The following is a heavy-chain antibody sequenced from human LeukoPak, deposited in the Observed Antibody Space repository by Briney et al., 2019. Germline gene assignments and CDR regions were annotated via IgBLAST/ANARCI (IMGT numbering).Heavy chain of an antibody. D-gene: IGHD3-10*01. Sequence: GGSLRLSCTASGFTFGDYAMSWVRQAPGKGLEWVGFIRNKAYGGTTEYAASVKDRFTISRDDSKSIAYLQVNSLKTEDTAVYYCTRDWFRVAIDYWGQGTLVTVSS. J-gene: IGHJ4*02. CDR1: GFTFGDYA. CDR2: IRNKAYGGTT. CDR3: TRDWFRVAIDY. V-gene: IGHV3-49*04.